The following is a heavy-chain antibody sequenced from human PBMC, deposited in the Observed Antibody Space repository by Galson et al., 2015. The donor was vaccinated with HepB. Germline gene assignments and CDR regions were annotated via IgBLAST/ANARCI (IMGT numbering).Heavy chain of an antibody. CDR2: MNYRGST. CDR1: GGSISSSSYY. Sequence: SETLSLTCTVSGGSISSSSYYWGWIRQSPGKGLEWIGSMNYRGSTSYNPSLKSRVTVSVDTSKNQFSLKLSSVTAADTAVYYCARHNNYNYFDYWGQGTLVTVSS. D-gene: IGHD4-11*01. CDR3: ARHNNYNYFDY. V-gene: IGHV4-39*01. J-gene: IGHJ4*02.